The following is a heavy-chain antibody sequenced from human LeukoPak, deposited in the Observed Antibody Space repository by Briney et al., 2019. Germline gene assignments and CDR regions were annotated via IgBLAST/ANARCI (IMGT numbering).Heavy chain of an antibody. CDR1: GFTFSSYA. CDR2: ISGSGGST. CDR3: ASHGGLVVVPAAMRFDP. V-gene: IGHV3-23*01. Sequence: GGSLRLSCAASGFTFSSYAMSWVRQAPGKGLEWVSAISGSGGSTYYADSVKGRFTISRDNSKNTLYLQMNSLRAEDTAVYYCASHGGLVVVPAAMRFDPWGQGTLVTVSS. D-gene: IGHD2-2*01. J-gene: IGHJ5*02.